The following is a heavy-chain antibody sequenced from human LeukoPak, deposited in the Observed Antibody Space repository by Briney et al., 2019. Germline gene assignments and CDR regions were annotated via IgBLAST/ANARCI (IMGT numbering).Heavy chain of an antibody. CDR1: GGSISSGDFY. D-gene: IGHD3-10*01. CDR2: IYLSGTT. Sequence: SETLSLTCTVSGGSISSGDFYWSWIRQPPGKGLEWIGYIYLSGTTNYNPSLKSRVTISSDTSKNQVSLRLTSVTAADMAVYYCARGYYGSGSIALDHWGQGTLVTVSS. CDR3: ARGYYGSGSIALDH. V-gene: IGHV4-61*08. J-gene: IGHJ4*02.